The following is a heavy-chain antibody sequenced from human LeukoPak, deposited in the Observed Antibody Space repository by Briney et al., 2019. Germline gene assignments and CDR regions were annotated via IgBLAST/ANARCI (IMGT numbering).Heavy chain of an antibody. D-gene: IGHD3-10*01. CDR1: GYTFTSYG. J-gene: IGHJ5*02. CDR2: TSTYNGNT. CDR3: ALLYGSGSYIGCDWFDA. Sequence: ASVKVSCKASGYTFTSYGISWVRQAPGQGLEWMGWTSTYNGNTNNAQKLPGRVTITTDTSTSKAYMDLRSLRSEDTAMYYCALLYGSGSYIGCDWFDAWGQGTLVTVSS. V-gene: IGHV1-18*01.